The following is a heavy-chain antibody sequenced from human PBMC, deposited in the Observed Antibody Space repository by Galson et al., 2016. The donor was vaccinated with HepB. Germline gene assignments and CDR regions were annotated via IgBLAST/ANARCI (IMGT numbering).Heavy chain of an antibody. Sequence: SLRLSCAASGFNFRPYDMHWVRQAPGKGLEWVTSVSYDGETKFYADSVKGRFSIPRDNSKNTVSLQMSGLRGEDSALYYCVKQGPAALHSHFDFWGQGTLVTVSS. CDR3: VKQGPAALHSHFDF. CDR1: GFNFRPYD. V-gene: IGHV3-30*03. CDR2: VSYDGETK. D-gene: IGHD2-2*01. J-gene: IGHJ4*02.